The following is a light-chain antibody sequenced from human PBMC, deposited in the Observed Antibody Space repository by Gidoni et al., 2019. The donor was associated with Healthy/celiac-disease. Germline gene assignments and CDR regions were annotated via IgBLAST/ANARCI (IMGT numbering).Light chain of an antibody. Sequence: DIQMAPSPSSLSASVGDRVTITGRASQSISSYLNWYQQKPGKAPKLLIYAASSLQRGVPSRFSGSGSGTDFTLTISRLQPEYFATYYCQQSYSTPPWTFGQGTKVEIK. CDR2: AAS. V-gene: IGKV1-39*01. J-gene: IGKJ1*01. CDR3: QQSYSTPPWT. CDR1: QSISSY.